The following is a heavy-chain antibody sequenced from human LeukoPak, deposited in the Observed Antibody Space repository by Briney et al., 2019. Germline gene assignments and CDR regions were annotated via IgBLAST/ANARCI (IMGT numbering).Heavy chain of an antibody. V-gene: IGHV1-2*06. CDR2: INPNSGGT. D-gene: IGHD2-15*01. Sequence: ASVKVSCKASGYTFTGYYMHWVRQAPGQGPEWMGRINPNSGGTNYAQKFQGRVTMTRDTSISTAYMELSRLRSDDTAVYYCARGPWGLLVAATPDYWGQGTLVAVSS. CDR3: ARGPWGLLVAATPDY. CDR1: GYTFTGYY. J-gene: IGHJ4*02.